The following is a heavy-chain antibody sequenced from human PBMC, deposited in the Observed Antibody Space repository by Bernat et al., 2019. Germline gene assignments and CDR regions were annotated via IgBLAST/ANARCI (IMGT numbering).Heavy chain of an antibody. CDR1: GFTFSSNW. D-gene: IGHD3-22*01. V-gene: IGHV3-74*01. CDR3: GKMGDDDSSGCYGFVQH. J-gene: IGHJ1*01. Sequence: EVQLVESGGGLVQPGGSLRLSCAASGFTFSSNWMHWVRQAPGKGLVWVSRINTDETKTDYADSVKGRFTISRDNAKNTVPLHMNSLRVEDTAVYYCGKMGDDDSSGCYGFVQHWGQGTLVSVSS. CDR2: INTDETKT.